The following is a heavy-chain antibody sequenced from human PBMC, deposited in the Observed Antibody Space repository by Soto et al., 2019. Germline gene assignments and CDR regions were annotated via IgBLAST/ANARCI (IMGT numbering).Heavy chain of an antibody. Sequence: PSETLSLTCTVSGGSISSGGYYWSWIRQHPGKGLEWIGYIYYSGSTYYNPSLKSRVTISVDTSKNQFSLKLSSVTAADTAVYYCARATRVVTPDWFDPWGQGTLVTVSS. D-gene: IGHD2-21*02. J-gene: IGHJ5*02. CDR2: IYYSGST. CDR1: GGSISSGGYY. CDR3: ARATRVVTPDWFDP. V-gene: IGHV4-31*03.